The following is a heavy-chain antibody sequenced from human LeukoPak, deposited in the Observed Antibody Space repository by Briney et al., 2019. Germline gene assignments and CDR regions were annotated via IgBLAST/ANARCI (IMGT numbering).Heavy chain of an antibody. CDR3: AREYYYDSSGYFD. CDR2: IIPILGIA. CDR1: GGTFSSYA. D-gene: IGHD3-22*01. V-gene: IGHV1-69*04. J-gene: IGHJ4*02. Sequence: ASVKVSCKASGGTFSSYAVSWMRQAPGQGLEWMGRIIPILGIANYAQKFQGRVTITADKSTSTAYMELSSLRSEDTAVYYCAREYYYDSSGYFDWGQGTLVTVSS.